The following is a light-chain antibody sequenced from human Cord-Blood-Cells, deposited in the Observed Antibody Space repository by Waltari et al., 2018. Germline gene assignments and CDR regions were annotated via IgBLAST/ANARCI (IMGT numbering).Light chain of an antibody. Sequence: QSALTQPASVSGSPGQSTTISCTGTSSDVGSYNLVSWYQQHPGKAPKLMIYEGSKRHSGVSNRFSGCKSGNTASLTISGLQAEDEADYYCCSYAGSSTWVFGGGTKLTVL. J-gene: IGLJ3*02. CDR1: SSDVGSYNL. CDR3: CSYAGSSTWV. V-gene: IGLV2-23*01. CDR2: EGS.